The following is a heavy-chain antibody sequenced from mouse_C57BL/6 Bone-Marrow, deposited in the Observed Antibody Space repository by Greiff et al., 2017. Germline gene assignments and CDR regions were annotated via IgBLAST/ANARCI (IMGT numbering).Heavy chain of an antibody. V-gene: IGHV5-4*01. CDR2: ISDGGGYT. CDR3: AYSNFRDYYAMDY. Sequence: EVQRVESGGGLVKPGGSLKLSCAASGFTFSSYAMSWVRQTPEKRLEWVATISDGGGYTYYPDNVKGRFTISRDNAKNNLYLQMSHLKSEDTAMYYCAYSNFRDYYAMDYWGQGTSVTVSS. CDR1: GFTFSSYA. J-gene: IGHJ4*01. D-gene: IGHD2-5*01.